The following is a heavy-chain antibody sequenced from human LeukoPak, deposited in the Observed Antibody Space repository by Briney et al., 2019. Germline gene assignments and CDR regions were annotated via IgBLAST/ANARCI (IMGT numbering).Heavy chain of an antibody. CDR1: GGTFSSYA. CDR3: AFSHYYDSSGYYYLGNWFDP. CDR2: IIPIFGTA. D-gene: IGHD3-22*01. V-gene: IGHV1-69*13. J-gene: IGHJ5*02. Sequence: SVKVSCTASGGTFSSYAISWVRQAPGQGLEWMGGIIPIFGTANYAQKFQGRVTITADESTSTAYMELSSLRSEDTAVYYCAFSHYYDSSGYYYLGNWFDPWGQGTLVTVSS.